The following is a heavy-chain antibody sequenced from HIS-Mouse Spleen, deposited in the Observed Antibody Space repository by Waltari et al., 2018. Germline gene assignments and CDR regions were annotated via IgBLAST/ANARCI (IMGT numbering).Heavy chain of an antibody. CDR1: GYSITNGSY. CDR2: IYHSGST. J-gene: IGHJ4*02. D-gene: IGHD6-19*01. CDR3: ARGAGSFDY. Sequence: QVQLQESGPGLVKPSETLSLTCTVPGYSITNGSYWGWIRQPPGKGLEWIGSIYHSGSTYYNQSLKSRVTISVDTSKNQFSLKLSSVTAADKAVYYCARGAGSFDYWGQGTLVTVSS. V-gene: IGHV4-38-2*02.